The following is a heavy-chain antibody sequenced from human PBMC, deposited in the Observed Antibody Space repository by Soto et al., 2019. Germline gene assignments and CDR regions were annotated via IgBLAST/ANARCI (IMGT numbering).Heavy chain of an antibody. V-gene: IGHV1-69*01. CDR3: ASRGGSYYEDHYYGMDV. CDR1: GGTFSSYA. D-gene: IGHD1-26*01. Sequence: QVQLVQSGAEVKKPGSSVKVSCKASGGTFSSYAISWVRQAPGQGLEWMGGIIPIFGTANYAQKFQGRVTITADESTSTAYMELSSLRSEYTAVYYCASRGGSYYEDHYYGMDVWGQGTTVTVSS. J-gene: IGHJ6*02. CDR2: IIPIFGTA.